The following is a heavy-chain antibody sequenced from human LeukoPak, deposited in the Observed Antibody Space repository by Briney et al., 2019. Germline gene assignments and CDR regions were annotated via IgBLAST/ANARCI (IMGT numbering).Heavy chain of an antibody. CDR1: GFTFSTYS. CDR2: ISWSSTTT. J-gene: IGHJ4*02. D-gene: IGHD3-22*01. V-gene: IGHV3-20*04. Sequence: GGSLRLSCAASGFTFSTYSMNWVRQAPGKGLEWVSGISWSSTTTHYADSVKGRFTISRDDAKSSLYLQMDNLSAEDTALYYCARPNYDDSSGFNFFDIWGQGTLVTVSS. CDR3: ARPNYDDSSGFNFFDI.